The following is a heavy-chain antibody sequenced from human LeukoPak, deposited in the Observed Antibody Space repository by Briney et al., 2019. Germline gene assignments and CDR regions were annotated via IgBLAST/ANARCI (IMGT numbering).Heavy chain of an antibody. CDR3: ARAKMPGIQTAGRVNYFDS. Sequence: GGSLRLSCAASEFTFSSYDMHWVRQATGKGLEWVSTIDTAGNAWYPDSVKGRFTISRENAKNSLNLQMNSPRVGDTAVYYCARAKMPGIQTAGRVNYFDSWGQGTLVTVSA. CDR2: IDTAGNA. J-gene: IGHJ4*02. D-gene: IGHD6-13*01. V-gene: IGHV3-13*01. CDR1: EFTFSSYD.